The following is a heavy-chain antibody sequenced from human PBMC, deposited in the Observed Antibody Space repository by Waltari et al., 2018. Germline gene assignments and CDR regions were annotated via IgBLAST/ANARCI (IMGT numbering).Heavy chain of an antibody. V-gene: IGHV4-39*07. CDR1: GGSISSSSYY. J-gene: IGHJ6*02. CDR3: ARDIVVVVTATQVYYYGMDV. Sequence: QLQLQESGPGLVKASETLSLTCTVSGGSISSSSYYWGWIRQPPGKGLEWIGSIYYSGSTYSTPSRESRVTISVDTSKNQFSLKLSSVTAADTAVYYCARDIVVVVTATQVYYYGMDVWGQGTTVTVSS. CDR2: IYYSGST. D-gene: IGHD2-15*01.